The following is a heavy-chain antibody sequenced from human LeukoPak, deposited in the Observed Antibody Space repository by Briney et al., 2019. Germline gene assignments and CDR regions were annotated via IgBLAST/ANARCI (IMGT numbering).Heavy chain of an antibody. D-gene: IGHD1-1*01. CDR2: MNPNSGNT. V-gene: IGHV1-8*01. CDR3: TRVLGSISH. Sequence: GGPVKVSCKASGYTFSTFDINWVRQGPGQRLEWIGWMNPNSGNTGFAHKFQGRVTMTRDTSINTAYMELSSLRSEDTAVYYCTRVLGSISHWGQGTLVTVSS. J-gene: IGHJ4*02. CDR1: GYTFSTFD.